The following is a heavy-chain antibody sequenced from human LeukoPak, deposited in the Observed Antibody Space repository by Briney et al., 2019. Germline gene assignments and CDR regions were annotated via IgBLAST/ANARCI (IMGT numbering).Heavy chain of an antibody. V-gene: IGHV3-23*01. D-gene: IGHD2-2*02. CDR2: ISGSGDST. J-gene: IGHJ2*01. CDR3: AQTIPHWYFDL. Sequence: GGSLRLSCAASGVTFSDYAMCCVRQAPGRGLDWVSAISGSGDSTYYADSVKGRFTISRDNSKNTLYLQLNSLRAEDTAVYYSAQTIPHWYFDLWGRGTLVTVSS. CDR1: GVTFSDYA.